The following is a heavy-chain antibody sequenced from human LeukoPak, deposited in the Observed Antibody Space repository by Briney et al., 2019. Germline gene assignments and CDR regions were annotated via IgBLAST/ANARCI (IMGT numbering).Heavy chain of an antibody. D-gene: IGHD1-26*01. V-gene: IGHV3-7*01. Sequence: PGGSLRLSCAASRFTFSTYWRRWVRQAPGRGLEGVANIRQDGGEEYYLDSVKGRFTISRDNAKNSLYLQMNSLRAEDTAVYYCARDKIVGDSYFDYWGQGILVTVSS. CDR3: ARDKIVGDSYFDY. J-gene: IGHJ4*02. CDR2: IRQDGGEE. CDR1: RFTFSTYW.